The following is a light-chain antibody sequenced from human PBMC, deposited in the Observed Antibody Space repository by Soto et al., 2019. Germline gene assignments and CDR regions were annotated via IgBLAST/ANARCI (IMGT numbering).Light chain of an antibody. V-gene: IGLV2-14*01. CDR1: SSDVGSSNY. CDR3: SSYTSSSTPYV. Sequence: QSALTQPASVSGYPGQSITISCTGTSSDVGSSNYVSWYQQYPGKVPKLMIYEATRRPSGISNRFSGSKSGNTASLTISGLQAEDEAAYYCSSYTSSSTPYVFGTGTKLTVL. J-gene: IGLJ1*01. CDR2: EAT.